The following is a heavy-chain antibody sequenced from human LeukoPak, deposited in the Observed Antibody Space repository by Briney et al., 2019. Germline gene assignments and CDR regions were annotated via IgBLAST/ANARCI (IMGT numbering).Heavy chain of an antibody. Sequence: PSETLSLTCTVSGYSISSGYYWGWIRQPPGKGLEWIGSIYHSGSTYYNPSLKSRVTISVDTSKNQFSLKLSSVTAADTAVYYCASEVVVDAFDIWGQGTMVTVSS. CDR1: GYSISSGYY. D-gene: IGHD3-22*01. V-gene: IGHV4-38-2*02. CDR3: ASEVVVDAFDI. CDR2: IYHSGST. J-gene: IGHJ3*02.